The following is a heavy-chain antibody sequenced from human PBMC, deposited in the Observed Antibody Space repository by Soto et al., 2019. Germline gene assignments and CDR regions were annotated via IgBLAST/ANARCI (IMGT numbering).Heavy chain of an antibody. CDR1: GFTFSSYW. CDR2: INSDGSST. J-gene: IGHJ4*02. CDR3: ARVPYCSSTSCYSYFDY. V-gene: IGHV3-74*01. Sequence: GSLRLSCAAPGFTFSSYWMHWVRQAPGKGLVWVSSINSDGSSTSYADSVKGRFTISRDNAKNTLYLQMNSLRAEDTVVYHCARVPYCSSTSCYSYFDYWGQGTPVTVSS. D-gene: IGHD2-2*02.